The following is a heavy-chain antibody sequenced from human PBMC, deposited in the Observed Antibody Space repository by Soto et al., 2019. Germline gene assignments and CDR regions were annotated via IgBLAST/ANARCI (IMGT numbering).Heavy chain of an antibody. V-gene: IGHV4-30-4*01. CDR1: GGSVNTGVNY. CDR2: IYHTGNT. Sequence: QVQLHQSGPGLVKPSQTLSLECTVIGGSVNTGVNYGGWVRQSPGRGLEWIGYIYHTGNTFYNPALENRVTMSVDASKNQFSLTLTSVTAADTAVYFCAREPLDGMDVWGQGTNVTVSS. CDR3: AREPLDGMDV. J-gene: IGHJ6*02.